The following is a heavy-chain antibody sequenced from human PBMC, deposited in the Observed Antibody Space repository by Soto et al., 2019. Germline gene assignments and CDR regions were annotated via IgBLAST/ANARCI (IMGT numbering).Heavy chain of an antibody. V-gene: IGHV4-30-2*01. J-gene: IGHJ4*02. CDR1: GGSISSGGYA. CDR3: ARGTVTIWEYYCDY. Sequence: SESLSLTCAVSGGSISSGGYAWSWLRQPPGKGLEWIGYIYDSGSTYYNPSLKSRVTISVDRSKNQFSLKLSSVTAADTAVYYCARGTVTIWEYYCDYWGQRTLGGVCS. CDR2: IYDSGST. D-gene: IGHD4-17*01.